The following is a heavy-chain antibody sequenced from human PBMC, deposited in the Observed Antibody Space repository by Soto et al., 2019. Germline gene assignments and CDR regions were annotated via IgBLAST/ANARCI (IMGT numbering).Heavy chain of an antibody. CDR3: ASGAGEPNLYAFAI. D-gene: IGHD6-13*01. J-gene: IGHJ3*02. V-gene: IGHV1-69*13. Sequence: SVKVSCKASGGTFSSYAISWVRQAPGQGLEWMGGIIPIFGTANYAQKFQGRVTITADESRSTAYMELSSLRSEDTAVYYCASGAGEPNLYAFAIWGQGTMVTGSS. CDR1: GGTFSSYA. CDR2: IIPIFGTA.